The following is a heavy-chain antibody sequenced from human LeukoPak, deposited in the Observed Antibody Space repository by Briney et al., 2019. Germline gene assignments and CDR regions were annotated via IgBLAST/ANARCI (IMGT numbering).Heavy chain of an antibody. V-gene: IGHV3-30*18. CDR2: ISYDGSNK. J-gene: IGHJ6*02. Sequence: SGGSLRLSCAASGFTFSSYGMHWVRQAPGKGLEWVAVISYDGSNKYYADSVKGRFTISRDNSKNTLYLQMNSLRAEDTAVYYCAKDQWFGELLVTNYYYYYGMDVWGQGTTVTVSS. CDR3: AKDQWFGELLVTNYYYYYGMDV. D-gene: IGHD3-10*01. CDR1: GFTFSSYG.